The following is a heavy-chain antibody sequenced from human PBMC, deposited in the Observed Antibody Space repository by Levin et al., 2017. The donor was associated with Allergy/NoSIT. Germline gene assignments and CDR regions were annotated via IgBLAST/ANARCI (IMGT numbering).Heavy chain of an antibody. CDR3: TRVGIGRPERKFNDYGDYVRCDY. CDR1: GFTFGDYA. J-gene: IGHJ4*02. Sequence: GGSLRLSCTASGFTFGDYAMSWFRQAPGKGLEWVGFIRSKAYGGTTEYAASVKGRFTISRDDSKSIAYLQMNSLKTEDTAVYYCTRVGIGRPERKFNDYGDYVRCDYWGQGTLVTVSS. D-gene: IGHD4-17*01. CDR2: IRSKAYGGTT. V-gene: IGHV3-49*03.